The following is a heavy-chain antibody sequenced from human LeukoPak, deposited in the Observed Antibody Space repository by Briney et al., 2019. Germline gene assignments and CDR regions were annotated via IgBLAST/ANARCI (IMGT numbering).Heavy chain of an antibody. Sequence: SETLSLTCTVSGGSISNYYWSWIRQPPGKGLEWIGYIYYSGSTNYNPSLKSRVTISVDTSKNQFSLKLSSVTAADTAVYYCARSAAAGYQIDYWGQGTLVTVSS. V-gene: IGHV4-59*12. CDR2: IYYSGST. CDR3: ARSAAAGYQIDY. D-gene: IGHD6-13*01. J-gene: IGHJ4*02. CDR1: GGSISNYY.